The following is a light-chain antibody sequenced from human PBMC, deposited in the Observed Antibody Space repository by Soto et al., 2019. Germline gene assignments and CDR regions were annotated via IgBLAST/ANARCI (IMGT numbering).Light chain of an antibody. V-gene: IGLV2-14*01. CDR3: TSYTNPSPYV. J-gene: IGLJ1*01. Sequence: QSALAQPASVSGSPGQSITISCTGTSSDIGEYDYVSWYQQHPGKAPKLIINDVNNRPSGVSHRFSGSKSGNTASLTISGLQAEDEADYYCTSYTNPSPYVFGSGTKVTVL. CDR2: DVN. CDR1: SSDIGEYDY.